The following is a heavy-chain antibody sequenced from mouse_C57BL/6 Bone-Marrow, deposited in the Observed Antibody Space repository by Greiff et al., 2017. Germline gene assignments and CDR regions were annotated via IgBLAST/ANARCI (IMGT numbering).Heavy chain of an antibody. CDR1: GYTFTSYW. Sequence: QVQLQQPGADLVKPGASVKMSCKASGYTFTSYWITWVKQRPGQGLEWIGDIYPGSGSTNYNEKFKSKATLTVDTSSSTAYMQLSSLTSEDSAVYYCARERLYYYGSSYVYYAMDYWGQGTSVTVSS. D-gene: IGHD1-1*01. J-gene: IGHJ4*01. CDR2: IYPGSGST. V-gene: IGHV1-55*01. CDR3: ARERLYYYGSSYVYYAMDY.